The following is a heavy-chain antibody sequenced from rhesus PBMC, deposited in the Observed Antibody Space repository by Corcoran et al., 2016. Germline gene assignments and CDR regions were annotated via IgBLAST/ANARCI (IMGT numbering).Heavy chain of an antibody. Sequence: EVQLVESGAGLVKPGGSLRLSCAASGFTFSNSWISWVDQAPGKGLEWVARIKRKADGRPADYAESVKGRVTISRDDSKNTLYLQMNSLKTEDTAVYYCTTVFYWGQGVLVTVSS. CDR2: IKRKADGRPA. J-gene: IGHJ4*01. CDR1: GFTFSNSW. V-gene: IGHV3-30*02. CDR3: TTVFY.